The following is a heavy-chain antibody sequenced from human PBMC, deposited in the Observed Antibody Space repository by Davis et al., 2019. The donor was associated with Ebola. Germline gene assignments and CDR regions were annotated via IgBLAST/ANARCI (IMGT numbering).Heavy chain of an antibody. Sequence: SVKVSCKASGYTFTSYGISWVRQAPGQGLEWMGGIIPIFGTANYAQKFQGRVTITADESTSTAYMELSSLRSEDTAVYYCARGRVATIGRALYYYYGMDVWGQGTTVTVSS. J-gene: IGHJ6*02. CDR1: GYTFTSYG. D-gene: IGHD5-12*01. V-gene: IGHV1-69*13. CDR3: ARGRVATIGRALYYYYGMDV. CDR2: IIPIFGTA.